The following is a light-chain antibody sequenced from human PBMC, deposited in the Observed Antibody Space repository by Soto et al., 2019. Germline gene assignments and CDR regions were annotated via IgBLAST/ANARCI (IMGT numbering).Light chain of an antibody. CDR3: QHYDIFPWT. J-gene: IGKJ1*01. CDR2: EAS. CDR1: QSVYRW. V-gene: IGKV1-5*03. Sequence: DIQMTQSPSTLSASIGDRVTITCRASQSVYRWLAWYQQKPGSAPKLLIYEASTLESGVPSRFSGSGSGTEFTLTISSLQPDDFATYFCQHYDIFPWTFGQGTKVEFE.